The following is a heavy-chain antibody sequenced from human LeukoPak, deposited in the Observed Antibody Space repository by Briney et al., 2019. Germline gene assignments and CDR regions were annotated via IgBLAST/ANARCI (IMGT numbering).Heavy chain of an antibody. D-gene: IGHD3-16*01. Sequence: ASVKVSCKASGYTFTSYDINWVRQAPGQGLEWMGWMNPNSGNTGYAQKFQGRVTMTRNTSISTAYMELSSLRSEDTAVYYCARGAPGDDYFDYWGQGTLVTVSS. V-gene: IGHV1-8*01. CDR3: ARGAPGDDYFDY. CDR2: MNPNSGNT. J-gene: IGHJ4*02. CDR1: GYTFTSYD.